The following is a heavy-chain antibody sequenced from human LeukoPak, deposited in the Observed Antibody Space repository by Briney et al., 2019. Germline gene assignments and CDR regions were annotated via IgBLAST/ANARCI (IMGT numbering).Heavy chain of an antibody. V-gene: IGHV4-30-2*01. D-gene: IGHD6-25*01. J-gene: IGHJ4*02. CDR2: IYHSGST. Sequence: PSETLSLTCTVSGGSISSGGYYWSWIRQPPGKGLEWIGYIYHSGSTYYNPSLKSRVTISVDRSKNQFSLKLSSVTAADTAVYYCARDTPLLGGIAAIWGQGTLVTVSS. CDR1: GGSISSGGYY. CDR3: ARDTPLLGGIAAI.